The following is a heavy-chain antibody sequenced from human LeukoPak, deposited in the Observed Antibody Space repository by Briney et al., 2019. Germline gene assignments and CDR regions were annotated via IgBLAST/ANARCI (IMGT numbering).Heavy chain of an antibody. Sequence: GASVKVSCKASGYTFTSYGISWVRQAPGQGLEWMGWMNPNSGNTGYAQKFQGRVTMTRNTPISTAYMELSSLRSEDTAVYYCARGRSRQTGYWFDPWGQGTLVTVSS. CDR1: GYTFTSYG. CDR2: MNPNSGNT. D-gene: IGHD2-2*01. CDR3: ARGRSRQTGYWFDP. V-gene: IGHV1-8*02. J-gene: IGHJ5*02.